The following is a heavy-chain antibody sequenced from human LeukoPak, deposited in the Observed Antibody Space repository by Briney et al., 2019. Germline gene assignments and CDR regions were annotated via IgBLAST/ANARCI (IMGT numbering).Heavy chain of an antibody. CDR1: GYTFPSCY. D-gene: IGHD6-19*01. Sequence: VASVQVSCKASGYTFPSCYMHWVRQAPGQGLEWMGIINPSGGSRSYAQKFEGRDTITRDISTSTVHMEPDRVRSEHTAVYYCANMAVAGSDFDYWGEGTLVTVSS. V-gene: IGHV1-46*01. CDR3: ANMAVAGSDFDY. CDR2: INPSGGSR. J-gene: IGHJ4*02.